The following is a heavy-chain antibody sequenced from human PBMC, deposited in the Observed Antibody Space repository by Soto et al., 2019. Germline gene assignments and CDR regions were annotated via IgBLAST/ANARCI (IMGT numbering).Heavy chain of an antibody. V-gene: IGHV1-69*12. J-gene: IGHJ6*01. CDR2: IMPVFRTP. D-gene: IGHD2-15*01. CDR1: GGTFRTAA. Sequence: QVQLEQSGAEVKKPGSSVKVSRRASGGTFRTAAISWVRQAPGQGLAWMGGIMPVFRTPDYAQKLQGKVTLTADESTNTAYMELRGLRSDDTAVYYWARDNDRTQIGCNYYSILAVWGQGTTLTLSS. CDR3: ARDNDRTQIGCNYYSILAV.